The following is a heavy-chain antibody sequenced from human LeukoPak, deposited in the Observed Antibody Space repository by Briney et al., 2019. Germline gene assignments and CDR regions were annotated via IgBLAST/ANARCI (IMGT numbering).Heavy chain of an antibody. V-gene: IGHV3-73*01. CDR2: IRSKANSYAT. Sequence: GGSLRLSCAASGFTFSGSAMHWVRQASGKGLEWVGRIRSKANSYATAYAASVKGRFTISRDDSKNTAYLQMNSLKTEDTAVYYCTRHYYYDTRFIIDYWGQGTLVTVSS. CDR3: TRHYYYDTRFIIDY. D-gene: IGHD3-22*01. CDR1: GFTFSGSA. J-gene: IGHJ4*02.